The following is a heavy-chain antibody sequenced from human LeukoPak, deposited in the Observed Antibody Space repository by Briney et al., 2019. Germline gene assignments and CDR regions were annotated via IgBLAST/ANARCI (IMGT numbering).Heavy chain of an antibody. CDR2: IKQDGSEK. CDR3: ARDRQSSGWLVPKAIRDAFDI. D-gene: IGHD6-19*01. J-gene: IGHJ3*02. Sequence: GGSLRLSCAASGFTFSSYWMSWVRQAPGKGLEWVANIKQDGSEKYYVDSVKGRFTISRDNAKNSLYLQMNSLRAEDTAVYYCARDRQSSGWLVPKAIRDAFDIWGQGTMVTVSS. V-gene: IGHV3-7*01. CDR1: GFTFSSYW.